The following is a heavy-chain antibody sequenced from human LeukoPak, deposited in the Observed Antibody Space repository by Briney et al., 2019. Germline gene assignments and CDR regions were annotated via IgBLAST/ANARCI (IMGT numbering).Heavy chain of an antibody. D-gene: IGHD6-19*01. J-gene: IGHJ6*03. V-gene: IGHV4-61*08. Sequence: NASETLSLTCTVSGASISGSGYYWSWIRQPPGKGLEWIGYIYYSGSTNYNPSLKSRVTISVDTSKNQFSLKLSSVTAADTAVYYCAREHIAVAGRKYYYCMDVWGKGTTVTISS. CDR2: IYYSGST. CDR1: GASISGSGYY. CDR3: AREHIAVAGRKYYYCMDV.